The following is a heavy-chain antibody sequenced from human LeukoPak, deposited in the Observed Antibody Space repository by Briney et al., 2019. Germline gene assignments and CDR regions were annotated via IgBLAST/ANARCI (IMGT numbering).Heavy chain of an antibody. CDR2: ISNNGGTT. J-gene: IGHJ4*02. D-gene: IGHD1-26*01. V-gene: IGHV3-64*01. CDR1: GFTFSSYT. CDR3: ARVASSGTYGDY. Sequence: PGGSPRLSCAASGFTFSSYTMHWVRQAPGKGLEYVSAISNNGGTTYYANSVRGRFTIPRDNSKNTLYLQMGSLRVEDMAVYYCARVASSGTYGDYWGQGTLVTVSS.